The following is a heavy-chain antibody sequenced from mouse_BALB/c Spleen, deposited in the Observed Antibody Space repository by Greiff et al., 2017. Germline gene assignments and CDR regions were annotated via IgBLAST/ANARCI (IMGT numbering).Heavy chain of an antibody. CDR3: TRDSAMITDWYFDV. CDR2: ISSGGSYT. V-gene: IGHV5-6-4*01. D-gene: IGHD2-4*01. Sequence: DVMLVESGGGLVQPKGSLKLSCAASGFTFSSYTMSWVRQTPEKRLEWVATISSGGSYTYYPDSVKGRFTISRDNAKNTLYLQMSSLKSEDTAMYYCTRDSAMITDWYFDVWGAGTTVTVSS. J-gene: IGHJ1*01. CDR1: GFTFSSYT.